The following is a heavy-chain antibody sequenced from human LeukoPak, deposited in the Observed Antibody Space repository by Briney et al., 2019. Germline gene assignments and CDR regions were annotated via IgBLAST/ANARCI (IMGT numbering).Heavy chain of an antibody. V-gene: IGHV4-59*08. Sequence: PSETLSLTCTVSGASITSSYWSWIRQSPGRGLECIGYIANNGDLNYNPSLRSRVTISMDTSKNQFSLRLTSATAADTALYFCAKTARLFEYWGQGALVTVSS. D-gene: IGHD6-25*01. CDR3: AKTARLFEY. J-gene: IGHJ4*02. CDR2: IANNGDL. CDR1: GASITSSY.